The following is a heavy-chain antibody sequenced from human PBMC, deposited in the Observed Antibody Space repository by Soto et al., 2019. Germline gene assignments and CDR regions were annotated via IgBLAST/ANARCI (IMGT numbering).Heavy chain of an antibody. J-gene: IGHJ1*01. CDR3: AKGVMITATYLQH. D-gene: IGHD2-15*01. CDR2: ISYDGSNE. V-gene: IGHV3-30*18. CDR1: GFTFSSYG. Sequence: PGESLKISCAASGFTFSSYGIHWVRQAPGKGLEWVAVISYDGSNEYYADSVKGRYTISRDNSKNTLYLQMNSLRAEDTAVYYCAKGVMITATYLQHWGQGTLVTVSS.